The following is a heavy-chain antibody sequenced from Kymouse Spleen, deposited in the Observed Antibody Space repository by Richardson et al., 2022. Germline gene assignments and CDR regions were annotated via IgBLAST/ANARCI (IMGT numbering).Heavy chain of an antibody. D-gene: IGHD6-6*01. J-gene: IGHJ4*02. Sequence: QVQLQESGPGLVKPSETLSLTCTVSGGSISSYYWSWIRQPPGKGLEWIGYIYYSGSTNYNPSLKSRVTISVDTSKNQFSLKLSSVTAADTAVYYCGGGSSSVDYWGQGTLVTVSS. CDR3: GGGSSSVDY. CDR2: IYYSGST. CDR1: GGSISSYY. V-gene: IGHV4-59*01.